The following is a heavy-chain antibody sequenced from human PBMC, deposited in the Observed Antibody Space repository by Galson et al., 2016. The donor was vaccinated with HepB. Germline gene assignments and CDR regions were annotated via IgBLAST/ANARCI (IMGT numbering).Heavy chain of an antibody. Sequence: SLRLSCAASGFTFSSYWMHWVRQAPGKGLVWVSRINYDGSTTSYADSVKGRFTISRDNAKNTLYLQMNSLRAEDTAVYYCARGSSTTSFFWGQGTLVTVSS. CDR1: GFTFSSYW. V-gene: IGHV3-74*01. J-gene: IGHJ4*02. D-gene: IGHD2/OR15-2a*01. CDR2: INYDGSTT. CDR3: ARGSSTTSFF.